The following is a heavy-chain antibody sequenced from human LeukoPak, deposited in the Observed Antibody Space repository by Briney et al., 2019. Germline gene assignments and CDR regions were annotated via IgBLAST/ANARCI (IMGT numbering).Heavy chain of an antibody. CDR1: GYTLAELS. Sequence: ASVKVSCKVSGYTLAELSMHWVRQAPGKGLEWMGGFDPEDGETIYAQKFQGRVTMTEDTSTATAYMELSSLRSEDTAVYYCAILNDVPTQTYFDYWGQGTLVTVSS. V-gene: IGHV1-24*01. CDR2: FDPEDGET. CDR3: AILNDVPTQTYFDY. J-gene: IGHJ4*02. D-gene: IGHD1-1*01.